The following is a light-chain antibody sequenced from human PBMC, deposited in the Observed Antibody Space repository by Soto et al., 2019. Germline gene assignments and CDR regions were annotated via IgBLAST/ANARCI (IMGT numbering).Light chain of an antibody. CDR2: GTS. Sequence: EIVMTQSPVALSVSPGESAALSCRASQSVGRNFAWYQQRPGQAPRVLIYGTSTRATGVPARFSGSGSGTNFTLTISSLQSEDFAVYCCKQYNKGPHTFGQGTRLEIK. J-gene: IGKJ2*01. CDR3: KQYNKGPHT. CDR1: QSVGRN. V-gene: IGKV3-15*01.